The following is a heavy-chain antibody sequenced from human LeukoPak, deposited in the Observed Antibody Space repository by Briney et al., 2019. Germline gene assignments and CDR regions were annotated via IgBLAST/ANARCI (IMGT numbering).Heavy chain of an antibody. CDR1: GGSISSGGYS. CDR3: AREDEGFDY. CDR2: IYHSGST. J-gene: IGHJ4*02. Sequence: SETLSLTCAVSGGSISSGGYSWSWIGQPPGKGLEWIGYIYHSGSTYYNPSLKSRVTISVDRSTNQFSLNLSSVTAADTAVYYCAREDEGFDYWGQGTLVTVSS. V-gene: IGHV4-30-2*01.